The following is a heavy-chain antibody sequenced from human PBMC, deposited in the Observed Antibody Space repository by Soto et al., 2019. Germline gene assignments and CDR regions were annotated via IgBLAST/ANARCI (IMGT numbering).Heavy chain of an antibody. Sequence: EVQLVESGGGLVQPGGSLKLSCAVSGFTFSGSAMHWVRQASGKGLEWVGRIRSKSNSYATAYAASVKGRFTISRDDSKNNGLSERNSLKTEDTAVYYCTRGYGDYVRDYWGQGTLVTVSS. V-gene: IGHV3-73*01. CDR1: GFTFSGSA. J-gene: IGHJ4*02. CDR2: IRSKSNSYAT. D-gene: IGHD4-17*01. CDR3: TRGYGDYVRDY.